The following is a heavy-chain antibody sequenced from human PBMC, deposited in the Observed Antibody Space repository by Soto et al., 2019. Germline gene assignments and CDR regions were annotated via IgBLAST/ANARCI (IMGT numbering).Heavy chain of an antibody. J-gene: IGHJ5*02. V-gene: IGHV4-61*08. D-gene: IGHD6-19*01. CDR2: IYYSEST. CDR3: ARDRGLGSGWYGWFDP. Sequence: PSETLSLTCTVSGGSISCGGYYWSWIRQHPGKGLEWIGYIYYSESTNYNPSLKSRVTISVDTSKNQFSLKLSSVTAADTAVYYCARDRGLGSGWYGWFDPWGQGTLVTVSS. CDR1: GGSISCGGYY.